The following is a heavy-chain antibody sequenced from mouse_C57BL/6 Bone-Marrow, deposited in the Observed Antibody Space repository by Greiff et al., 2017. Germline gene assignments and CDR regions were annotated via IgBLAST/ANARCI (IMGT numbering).Heavy chain of an antibody. D-gene: IGHD4-1*01. V-gene: IGHV2-9-1*01. CDR3: ARNANWERVFAY. CDR2: IWTGGGT. CDR1: GFSLTSYA. Sequence: VKLVESGPGLVAPSQSLSITCTVSGFSLTSYAISWVRQPPGKGLEWLGVIWTGGGTNYNSALKSRLSISKDNSKSQVFLKMNRLQTDDTARYYCARNANWERVFAYWGQGTLVTVAA. J-gene: IGHJ3*01.